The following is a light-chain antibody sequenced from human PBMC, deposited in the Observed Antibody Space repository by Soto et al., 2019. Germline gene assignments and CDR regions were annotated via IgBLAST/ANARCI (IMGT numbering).Light chain of an antibody. Sequence: IQLTHSPCAMTASVGDRVTISCRASESISYYLAWYQQKPGKAPKLLINTASSLRSGAPSRFSGSGSGTDFTLTIGSLQPEDFATYFCQQTNSAPWTFGQGTKLEIK. V-gene: IGKV1-39*01. CDR2: TAS. J-gene: IGKJ1*01. CDR1: ESISYY. CDR3: QQTNSAPWT.